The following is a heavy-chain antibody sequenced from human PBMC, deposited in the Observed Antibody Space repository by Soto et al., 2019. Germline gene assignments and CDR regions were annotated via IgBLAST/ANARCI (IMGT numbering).Heavy chain of an antibody. CDR1: GYTFTNYG. CDR3: ARDAVTWKDRIDDYFYGMDV. V-gene: IGHV1-18*01. J-gene: IGHJ6*02. CDR2: IRVSNGNT. Sequence: ASVKVSCKASGYTFTNYGISWVRQAPGQGLEWMGWIRVSNGNTKYAQKFQDRVTMTTDTSTSTAYMELRSLRSDDTAVYHCARDAVTWKDRIDDYFYGMDVWGQGTTVTVS. D-gene: IGHD1-1*01.